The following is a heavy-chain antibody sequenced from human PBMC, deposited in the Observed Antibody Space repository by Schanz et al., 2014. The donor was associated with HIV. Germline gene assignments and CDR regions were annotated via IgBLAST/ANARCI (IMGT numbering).Heavy chain of an antibody. J-gene: IGHJ6*02. Sequence: VQLVESGGGVVQPGRSLRLSCAASGFTFSSYGMHWVRQAPGKGLEWVANVNQDGSVKYYVDSVKGRFTISRDNANNSLYLQMNSLRAEDTAVYYCVRVRSPRVKIVVVMDYYYYAMDVWGQGTTVTVSS. CDR2: VNQDGSVK. V-gene: IGHV3-7*01. D-gene: IGHD3-22*01. CDR1: GFTFSSYG. CDR3: VRVRSPRVKIVVVMDYYYYAMDV.